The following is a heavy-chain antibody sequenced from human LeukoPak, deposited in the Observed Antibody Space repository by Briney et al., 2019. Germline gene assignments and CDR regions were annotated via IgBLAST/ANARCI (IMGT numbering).Heavy chain of an antibody. Sequence: GGSLGLSCAASGFTFSDHIMNWVRQLPGKRLEWVAYVSGSGSTVYYADSVKGRFTISRDNGKSSLYLQMNSLRVEDTALYYCVRQFASWGQGTLVTVSS. CDR1: GFTFSDHI. CDR3: VRQFAS. CDR2: VSGSGSTV. V-gene: IGHV3-48*01. J-gene: IGHJ4*02.